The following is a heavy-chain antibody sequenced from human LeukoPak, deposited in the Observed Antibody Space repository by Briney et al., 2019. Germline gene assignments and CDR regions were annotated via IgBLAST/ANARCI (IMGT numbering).Heavy chain of an antibody. J-gene: IGHJ6*03. CDR2: TYYRSKWYN. Sequence: SQTLSLTCAISGDSVSSNSAAWNWIRQSPSRGLEWLGRTYYRSKWYNDYAVSVKSRITINPDTSKNQFSLQLNSVTPEDTAVSYCARAASTKNPHRGYYYYYMDVWGKGTTVTVSS. CDR3: ARAASTKNPHRGYYYYYMDV. CDR1: GDSVSSNSAA. V-gene: IGHV6-1*01. D-gene: IGHD3-10*01.